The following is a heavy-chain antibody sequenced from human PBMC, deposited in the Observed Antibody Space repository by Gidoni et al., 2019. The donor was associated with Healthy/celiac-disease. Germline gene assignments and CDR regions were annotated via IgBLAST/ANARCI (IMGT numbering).Heavy chain of an antibody. J-gene: IGHJ4*02. CDR3: ARVDERGDYGLSIL. V-gene: IGHV4-30-2*01. CDR2: IYHSGST. CDR1: GGSISGGGYS. D-gene: IGHD4-17*01. Sequence: QLQLQESGSGLVKPSQPLSLTCPVSGGSISGGGYSWSWIRQPPGKGLEWIGYIYHSGSTSYNPSLKSRVTISVDRSKNQFSLKLSSVTAADTAVYYCARVDERGDYGLSILWGQGTLVTVSS.